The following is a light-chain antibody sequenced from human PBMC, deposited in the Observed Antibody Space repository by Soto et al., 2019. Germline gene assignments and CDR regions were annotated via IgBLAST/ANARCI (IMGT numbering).Light chain of an antibody. J-gene: IGKJ1*01. CDR2: DAS. V-gene: IGKV3-15*01. Sequence: EIMLTQSPGTLSLSPGEGATLSCRASQSVSSNYFAWYQQKPGQAPRLLISDASTRATGIPARFSGTGSVTEFTLTISSLQSEDFALYYCQQYNDWPLTFGQGTKVDIK. CDR3: QQYNDWPLT. CDR1: QSVSSN.